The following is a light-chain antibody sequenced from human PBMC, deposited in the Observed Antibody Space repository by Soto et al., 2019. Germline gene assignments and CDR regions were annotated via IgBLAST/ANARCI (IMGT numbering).Light chain of an antibody. V-gene: IGLV2-11*01. CDR3: CSYAGNSFYV. CDR1: SSDVGGYDF. CDR2: DVS. J-gene: IGLJ1*01. Sequence: QSVLSQPRSVSGSPGQSVTISCTGTSSDVGGYDFVSWYQQRPDKAPKLMIYDVSVRPSGVPDRFSASKSGNTASLTVSGLQAEDEADCXCCSYAGNSFYVFGTGTKVTVL.